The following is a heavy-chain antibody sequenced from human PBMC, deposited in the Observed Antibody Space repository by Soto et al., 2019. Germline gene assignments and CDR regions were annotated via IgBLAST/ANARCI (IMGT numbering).Heavy chain of an antibody. J-gene: IGHJ1*01. CDR1: GGSISSYF. CDR3: ASRIAVAAKAYFQH. D-gene: IGHD6-19*01. V-gene: IGHV4-59*01. CDR2: IYYSGST. Sequence: QVQLQESGPGLVKPSETLSLTCTVSGGSISSYFWSWIRQPPGKGLEWIGYIYYSGSTNYNPSPKRRGTISVDTSKNQFSLKLSSVTAADTAVYYCASRIAVAAKAYFQHWGQGTLVTVSS.